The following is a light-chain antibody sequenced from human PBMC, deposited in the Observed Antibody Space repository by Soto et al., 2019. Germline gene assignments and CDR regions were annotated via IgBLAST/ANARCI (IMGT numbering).Light chain of an antibody. CDR2: GAS. Sequence: ETVLTQSPATLSLSPGRRATLSCRASQSVSSNLAWYHQKPGQAPRLLIYGASTRATGIPDRFSGSGSGTDFTLTISRLEPEDFAVYYCHQYDSWTFGQGTKVDIK. V-gene: IGKV3-20*01. CDR1: QSVSSN. CDR3: HQYDSWT. J-gene: IGKJ1*01.